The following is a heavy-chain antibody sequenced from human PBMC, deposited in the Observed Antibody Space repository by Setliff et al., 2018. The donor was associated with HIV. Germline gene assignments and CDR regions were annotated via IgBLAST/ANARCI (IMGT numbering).Heavy chain of an antibody. J-gene: IGHJ6*02. CDR3: ARDDYMLYYYYYGIDV. CDR1: GFTFSSYW. CDR2: IKQDGSEK. D-gene: IGHD4-4*01. V-gene: IGHV3-7*01. Sequence: PGGSLRLSFSASGFTFSSYWMSRVRQAPGKGLELVANIKQDGSEKYYLDSVKGRFTISRDNAKNSLYLKMNRLRAEDKAVYYCARDDYMLYYYYYGIDVWGQGTTVTVSS.